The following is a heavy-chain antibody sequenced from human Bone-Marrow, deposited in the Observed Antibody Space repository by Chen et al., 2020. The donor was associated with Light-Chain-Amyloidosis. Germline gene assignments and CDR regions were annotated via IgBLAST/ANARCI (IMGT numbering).Heavy chain of an antibody. CDR2: MYYRWST. Sequence: QVQLQESGPGLVKPSQTLSLTCTVSGGSINSASYYWGWIRQHPGKGLEWIGYMYYRWSTYYNPSLGCRVTISLDTSQNQFSLRLNSVTAADTAVYYCARATVVTSAIGFFDSWGQGTLVTVSS. V-gene: IGHV4-31*03. D-gene: IGHD2-2*02. CDR3: ARATVVTSAIGFFDS. CDR1: GGSINSASYY. J-gene: IGHJ4*02.